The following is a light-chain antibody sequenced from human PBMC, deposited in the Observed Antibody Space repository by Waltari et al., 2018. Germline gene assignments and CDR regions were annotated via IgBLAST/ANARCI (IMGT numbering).Light chain of an antibody. Sequence: MVLTHPPTTLSLSPGETATLSSRASRSISRSLAWYHQQPGQAPKLLIYGASTRATGIPDRFTGSGSGTDFSLTISSLEPEDFAIYFCQHYVRLPATFGQGTKVEIK. CDR3: QHYVRLPAT. J-gene: IGKJ1*01. CDR1: RSISRS. V-gene: IGKV3-20*01. CDR2: GAS.